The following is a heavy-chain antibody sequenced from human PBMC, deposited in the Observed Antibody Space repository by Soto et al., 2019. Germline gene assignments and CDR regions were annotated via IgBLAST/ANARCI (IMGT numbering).Heavy chain of an antibody. V-gene: IGHV4-34*01. J-gene: IGHJ4*02. D-gene: IGHD3-10*01. CDR2: INHSGST. Sequence: PSEPLPLTCAVYEGTLRGYYWRWIRQTPGKGLEWIGEINHSGSTNYNPSLKSRVTISVDTSKNQFSLKLNSVTAADTAVYYCARAKLHGAESYLWGVRYYFDYWGQGTLDIVSS. CDR1: EGTLRGYY. CDR3: ARAKLHGAESYLWGVRYYFDY.